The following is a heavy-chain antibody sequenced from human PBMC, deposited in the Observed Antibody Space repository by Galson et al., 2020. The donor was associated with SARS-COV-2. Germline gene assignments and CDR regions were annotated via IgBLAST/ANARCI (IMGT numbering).Heavy chain of an antibody. V-gene: IGHV1-8*01. CDR1: GYTFTSYD. CDR2: MNPNSGNT. J-gene: IGHJ6*04. CDR3: ARDIVARPTPEGRDG. D-gene: IGHD5-12*01. Sequence: ASVKVSCKASGYTFTSYDINWVRQATGQGLEWMGWMNPNSGNTGYAQKFQGRVTMTRNTSISTAYMELSSLRSEDTGVYYCARDIVARPTPEGRDGWGEGAAVTVAS.